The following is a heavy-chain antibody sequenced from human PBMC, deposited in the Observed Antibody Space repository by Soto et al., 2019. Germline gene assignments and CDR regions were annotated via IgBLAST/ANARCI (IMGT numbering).Heavy chain of an antibody. CDR3: ARDPDLDCSGGSCYFDY. Sequence: QVQLVQSGAEVKKPGASVKVSCKASGYTFTSYGISWVRQAPGQGLEWMGWISAYNGNTNYAQKLQGRVTMTTDTSMSTAYMELRSLRSDDTAVYYCARDPDLDCSGGSCYFDYWGQGTLVTVSS. CDR2: ISAYNGNT. V-gene: IGHV1-18*01. J-gene: IGHJ4*02. CDR1: GYTFTSYG. D-gene: IGHD2-15*01.